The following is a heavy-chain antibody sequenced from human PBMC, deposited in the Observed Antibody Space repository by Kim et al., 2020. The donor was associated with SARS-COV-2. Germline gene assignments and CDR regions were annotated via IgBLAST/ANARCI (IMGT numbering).Heavy chain of an antibody. V-gene: IGHV4-34*01. J-gene: IGHJ4*02. D-gene: IGHD1-26*01. CDR3: ARRIVGATTDY. CDR1: GGSFSGYY. Sequence: SETLSLTCAVYGGSFSGYYWSWIRQPPGKGLEWIGEINHSGSTNYNPSLKSRVTISVDTSKNQFSLKLSSVTAADTAVYYCARRIVGATTDYWGQGTLVTVSS. CDR2: INHSGST.